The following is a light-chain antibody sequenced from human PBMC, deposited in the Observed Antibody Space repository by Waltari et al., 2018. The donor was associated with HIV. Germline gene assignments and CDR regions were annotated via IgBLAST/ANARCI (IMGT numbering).Light chain of an antibody. CDR1: RSDVGGFNL. J-gene: IGLJ1*01. CDR3: CSYAGSSTYV. V-gene: IGLV2-23*02. Sequence: QSALTQPASVSGSPGQSITISCSGTRSDVGGFNLVSWYQHHPGKAPQLLIYEVSERPSGVSNRFSGSKSGNTASLTISGLQAEDEADYYCCSYAGSSTYVFGTGTKVTVL. CDR2: EVS.